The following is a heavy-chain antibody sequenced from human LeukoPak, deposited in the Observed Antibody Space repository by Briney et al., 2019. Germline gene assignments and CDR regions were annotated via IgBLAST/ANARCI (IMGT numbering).Heavy chain of an antibody. CDR2: ISYSGST. J-gene: IGHJ4*02. CDR1: GGSTSSYY. CDR3: ARVYYDYVVDY. D-gene: IGHD3-16*01. V-gene: IGHV4-59*01. Sequence: PSETLSLTCTVSGGSTSSYYWSWIRQPPGKGLEWIGYISYSGSTNYNPSLKSRVTISVHTSKNQISLKLSSVTAADTAVYFCARVYYDYVVDYWGQGTLVTVSS.